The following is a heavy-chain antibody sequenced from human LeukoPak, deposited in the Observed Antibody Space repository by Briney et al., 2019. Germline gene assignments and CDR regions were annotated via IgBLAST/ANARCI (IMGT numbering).Heavy chain of an antibody. V-gene: IGHV3-20*04. Sequence: GGSLRLSCAASGFTFDDYGMSWVRQAPGKGLEWVSGINWNGGSTVYADSVKGRFTISRDNAKNSLYLQMNSLRAEDTAVYYCARDSGLRYYDFWSGYHDAFDIWGQGTMVTVSS. CDR2: INWNGGST. D-gene: IGHD3-3*01. CDR3: ARDSGLRYYDFWSGYHDAFDI. J-gene: IGHJ3*02. CDR1: GFTFDDYG.